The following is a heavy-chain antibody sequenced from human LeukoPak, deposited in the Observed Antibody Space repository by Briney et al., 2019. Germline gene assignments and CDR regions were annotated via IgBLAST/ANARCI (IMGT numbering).Heavy chain of an antibody. CDR2: ISYDGSNK. CDR1: GFTFSSYG. Sequence: GGSLRLSCAASGFTFSSYGMHWVRQAPGKGLEWVAVISYDGSNKYYADSVKGRFTISRDNSKNTLYLQMNSLRAEDTAVYYCARDGISSGWYGYFDYWGQGTLVTVSS. CDR3: ARDGISSGWYGYFDY. J-gene: IGHJ4*02. D-gene: IGHD6-19*01. V-gene: IGHV3-30*19.